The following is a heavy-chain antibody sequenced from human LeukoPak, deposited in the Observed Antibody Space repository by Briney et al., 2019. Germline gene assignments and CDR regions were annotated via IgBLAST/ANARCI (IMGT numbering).Heavy chain of an antibody. Sequence: GGSLRLSCAASGFTVSSNYMSWVRQAPGKGLEWVSVIYSGGSTYYADSVKGRFTISRDNSKNTAYLQMNSLKTEDTAVYYCTSLRSDWAGSSFDYWGQGTLVTVSS. CDR1: GFTVSSNY. CDR3: TSLRSDWAGSSFDY. J-gene: IGHJ4*02. V-gene: IGHV3-53*01. D-gene: IGHD5-12*01. CDR2: IYSGGST.